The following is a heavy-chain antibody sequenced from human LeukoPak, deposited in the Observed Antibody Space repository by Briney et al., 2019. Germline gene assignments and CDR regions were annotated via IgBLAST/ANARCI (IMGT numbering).Heavy chain of an antibody. CDR1: GGTFSSYA. V-gene: IGHV1-69*13. D-gene: IGHD2-15*01. CDR3: ARDPRAATGFYYYYGMDV. Sequence: ASVKVSCKASGGTFSSYAISWVRQAPGQGLEWMGGIIPIFGTANYAQKFQGRVTITADESTSTAYMELSSLRSEDTAVYYCARDPRAATGFYYYYGMDVWGQGTTVTVS. J-gene: IGHJ6*02. CDR2: IIPIFGTA.